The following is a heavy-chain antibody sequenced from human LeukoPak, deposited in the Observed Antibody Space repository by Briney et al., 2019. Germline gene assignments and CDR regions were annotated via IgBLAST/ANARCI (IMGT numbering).Heavy chain of an antibody. D-gene: IGHD3-22*01. CDR1: GGSISSYY. V-gene: IGHV4-59*01. Sequence: PSETLSLTCTVSGGSISSYYWSWIRQPPGKGLEWIGYVYYTGSTNYNPSLSSRVTMSIDTSKNQFSLRLSSVTAADTAVYYCARVVGFYDSSAFDLWGQGTLVTVSS. J-gene: IGHJ5*02. CDR2: VYYTGST. CDR3: ARVVGFYDSSAFDL.